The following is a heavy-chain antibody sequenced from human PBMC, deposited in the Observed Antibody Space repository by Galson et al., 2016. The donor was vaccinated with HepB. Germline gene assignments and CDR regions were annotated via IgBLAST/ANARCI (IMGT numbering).Heavy chain of an antibody. CDR1: GFTFRNYA. CDR2: VTGSGGST. J-gene: IGHJ6*02. CDR3: AKDLGAPYSYGSDV. V-gene: IGHV3-23*01. Sequence: SLRLSCAASGFTFRNYAMSWVRQAPGKGLEWVSGVTGSGGSTYYADSVRGRFTISRDNSKNTLYLQMNSLRAEDTAVYYCAKDLGAPYSYGSDVWGQGTTVTVSS. D-gene: IGHD3-16*01.